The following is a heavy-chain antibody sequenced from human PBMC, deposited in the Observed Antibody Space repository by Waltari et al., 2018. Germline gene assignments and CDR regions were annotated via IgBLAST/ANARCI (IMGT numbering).Heavy chain of an antibody. Sequence: QVQLQESGPGLVKPSETLSLTCTVSGGSISTYYWSWIRQSPGKGLEWIGYMYYSGTTNYNPSLKIRVTISVDTSKNQFSLKLSSVTAADTAVYYCARSYLGTYGSGNYFSYFDYWGQGTLVTASS. V-gene: IGHV4-59*01. CDR1: GGSISTYY. CDR3: ARSYLGTYGSGNYFSYFDY. CDR2: MYYSGTT. J-gene: IGHJ4*02. D-gene: IGHD3-10*01.